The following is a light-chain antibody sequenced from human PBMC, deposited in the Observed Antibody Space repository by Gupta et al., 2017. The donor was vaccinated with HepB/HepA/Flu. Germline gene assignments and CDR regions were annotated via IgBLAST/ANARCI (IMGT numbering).Light chain of an antibody. CDR3: QKYNNWPPT. CDR2: GES. CDR1: QSVSSN. V-gene: IGKV3-15*01. Sequence: ELVMTHSPATLSVSPGERATLSCRASQSVSSNLAWYQQKPGQAPRLLIYGESTRATGIPARLSGSGSGTEFTLTNSSRQSEDFAGYYCQKYNNWPPTFGQGTKVEIK. J-gene: IGKJ1*01.